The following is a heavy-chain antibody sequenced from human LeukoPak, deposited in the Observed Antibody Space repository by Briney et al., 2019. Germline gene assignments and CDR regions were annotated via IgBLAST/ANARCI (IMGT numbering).Heavy chain of an antibody. CDR1: GFTFSSYG. CDR2: ISGSGGST. J-gene: IGHJ6*03. Sequence: GGTLRLSCAASGFTFSSYGMSWVRQAPGKGLEWVSAISGSGGSTYYADSVKGRFTISRDNSRNTLYLQMNSLRAEDTAVYYCARIAVGEPYYYYMDVWGKGTTVTVSS. CDR3: ARIAVGEPYYYYMDV. V-gene: IGHV3-23*01. D-gene: IGHD6-19*01.